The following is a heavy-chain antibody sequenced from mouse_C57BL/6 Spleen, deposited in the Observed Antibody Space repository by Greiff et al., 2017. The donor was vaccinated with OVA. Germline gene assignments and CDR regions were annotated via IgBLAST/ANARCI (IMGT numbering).Heavy chain of an antibody. V-gene: IGHV1-26*01. CDR1: GYTFTDYY. Sequence: EVQLKQSGPELVKPGASVKISCKASGYTFTDYYMNWVKQSHGKSLEWIGDINPNNGGTSYNQKFKGKATLTVDKSSSTAYMELRSLTSEDSAVYYCAREGGGHDAMDYWGQGTSVTVSS. D-gene: IGHD3-3*01. CDR2: INPNNGGT. J-gene: IGHJ4*01. CDR3: AREGGGHDAMDY.